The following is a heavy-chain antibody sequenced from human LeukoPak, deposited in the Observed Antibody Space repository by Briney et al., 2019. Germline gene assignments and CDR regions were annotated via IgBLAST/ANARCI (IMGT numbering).Heavy chain of an antibody. J-gene: IGHJ4*02. CDR3: AKDRQYGDYGGGDFFDS. D-gene: IGHD4-17*01. V-gene: IGHV3-43D*03. CDR1: GFAFDDYA. Sequence: GGSLGLSCAASGFAFDDYAMHWVRQAPGKGLQWISSINWVGDTSSYADSVKGRFTVSRDNTEGSLYLQMDSLRSEDTALYYCAKDRQYGDYGGGDFFDSWGQGTLVTVSS. CDR2: INWVGDTS.